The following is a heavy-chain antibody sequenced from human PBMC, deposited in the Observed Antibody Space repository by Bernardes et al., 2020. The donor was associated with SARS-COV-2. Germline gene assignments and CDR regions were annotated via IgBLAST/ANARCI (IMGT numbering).Heavy chain of an antibody. Sequence: SETLSLTCSVSGGSTRNYYWSWIRQSPGKGLEWIGYIYSGGKNNYNPSLQSRVTISGDTHKNQFSLMLTSVTAADTAVYYCATRSGPRTFYFDSWGQGTLVTVSS. CDR3: ATRSGPRTFYFDS. CDR1: GGSTRNYY. V-gene: IGHV4-59*01. CDR2: IYSGGKN. J-gene: IGHJ4*02. D-gene: IGHD6-25*01.